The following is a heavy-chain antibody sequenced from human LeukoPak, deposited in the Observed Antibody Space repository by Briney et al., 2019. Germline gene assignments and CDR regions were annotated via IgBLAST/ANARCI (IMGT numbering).Heavy chain of an antibody. CDR3: ARASFSGWSDY. CDR1: GYTFTGYY. CDR2: INPNSGGT. D-gene: IGHD6-19*01. Sequence: ASVKVSCKTSGYTFTGYYIHWVRQAPGQGLEWMGWINPNSGGTNYAQKFQGRVTMTRDTSISTAYMGLSRLRSDDTAVYYCARASFSGWSDYWGQGTLVTVSS. V-gene: IGHV1-2*02. J-gene: IGHJ4*02.